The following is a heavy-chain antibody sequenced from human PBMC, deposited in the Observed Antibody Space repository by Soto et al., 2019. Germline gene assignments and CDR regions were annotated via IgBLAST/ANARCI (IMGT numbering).Heavy chain of an antibody. CDR3: AKDAPHFFLMVYAITWFYS. D-gene: IGHD2-8*01. Sequence: GGSLRLSCAASAFTFSSYGMHWVRQAPGKGLEWVAVISYDGSNKYYADSVKGRFTISRDNSKNTLYLQMNSLRAEDTAVYYCAKDAPHFFLMVYAITWFYSWGQGDVVTVSS. CDR2: ISYDGSNK. J-gene: IGHJ5*01. V-gene: IGHV3-30*18. CDR1: AFTFSSYG.